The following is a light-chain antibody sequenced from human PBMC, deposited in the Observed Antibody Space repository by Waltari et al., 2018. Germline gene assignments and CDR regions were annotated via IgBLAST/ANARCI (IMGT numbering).Light chain of an antibody. CDR3: QQYVSPPET. V-gene: IGKV3-20*01. Sequence: EIVLAQSPDTLSLSPGERATLSCRASQTVRSNYLAWFQQKPGQAPRLLIYVASSRATGIPDRFSGSGSGTDFTLTISRLEPEDFAVYYCQQYVSPPETFGHGTKVEI. CDR1: QTVRSNY. J-gene: IGKJ1*01. CDR2: VAS.